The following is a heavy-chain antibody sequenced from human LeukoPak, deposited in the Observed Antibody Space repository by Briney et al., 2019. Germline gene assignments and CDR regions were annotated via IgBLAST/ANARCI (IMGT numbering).Heavy chain of an antibody. CDR2: INHSGST. CDR3: ARGKSGSYGD. J-gene: IGHJ4*02. CDR1: GGSFSGYY. D-gene: IGHD1-26*01. V-gene: IGHV4-34*01. Sequence: PSETLSLTCAVYGGSFSGYYWSWIRQPPGKGLEWIGEINHSGSTNYNPSLKSRVTISVDTSKNQFSLKLSSVTAADTAVYYCARGKSGSYGDWGQGTLVTVSS.